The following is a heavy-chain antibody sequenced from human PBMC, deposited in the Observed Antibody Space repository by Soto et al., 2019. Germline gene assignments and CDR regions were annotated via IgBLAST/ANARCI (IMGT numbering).Heavy chain of an antibody. CDR3: ARGWHIVVATTLRPFDY. J-gene: IGHJ4*02. CDR2: ISYDGSNN. V-gene: IGHV3-30-3*01. CDR1: GFTFSSYA. Sequence: QVQLVESGGGVVQPGRSLRLSCAASGFTFSSYAMHWVRQAPGKGLEWLTVISYDGSNNYYADSVKGRFTISRDNSKNXXYLQVNSLRAEDSAVYYCARGWHIVVATTLRPFDYWGQGTLVTVSS. D-gene: IGHD2-21*02.